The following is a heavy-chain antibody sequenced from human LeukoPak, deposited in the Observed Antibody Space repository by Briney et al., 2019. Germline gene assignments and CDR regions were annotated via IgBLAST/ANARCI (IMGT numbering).Heavy chain of an antibody. D-gene: IGHD3-3*01. CDR3: AKIISPLYGDFWSGYSDYFDY. Sequence: SGGSLRLSCAASGFTFSSYGMHWVRQAPGKGLEWVAVIWYEGSNKYFADSVKGRFTISRDNSKNTLYLQMNSLRAEDTAVYYCAKIISPLYGDFWSGYSDYFDYWGQGTLVTVSS. J-gene: IGHJ4*02. CDR1: GFTFSSYG. CDR2: IWYEGSNK. V-gene: IGHV3-33*06.